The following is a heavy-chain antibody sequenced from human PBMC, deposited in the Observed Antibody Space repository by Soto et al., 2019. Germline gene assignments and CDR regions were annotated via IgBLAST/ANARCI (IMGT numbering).Heavy chain of an antibody. CDR1: GDTFTIFA. V-gene: IGHV1-69*05. CDR3: ARDLGSGNDPRHY. J-gene: IGHJ4*02. CDR2: IIPTIGTT. Sequence: QVQLVQSGAEVKKPGSSVKVSCKASGDTFTIFAISWVRQAPGQGLEWMGGIIPTIGTTNYAQRFQGRITXTXDXXTGTAYMESSSLQSDDTAVDYCARDLGSGNDPRHYWGQGTLVTVSS. D-gene: IGHD5-12*01.